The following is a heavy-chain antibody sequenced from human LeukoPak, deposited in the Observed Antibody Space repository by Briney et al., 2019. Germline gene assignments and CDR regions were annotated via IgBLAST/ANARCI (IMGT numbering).Heavy chain of an antibody. CDR3: ARVPVAAKYYYGMDV. CDR1: GFTVSSNY. J-gene: IGHJ6*02. Sequence: GGSLRLSCAASGFTVSSNYMSWVRQAPGKGLEWVSVIYSGGSTYYADSVKGRFTISRDNSKNTLYLQMNSLRAEDTAVYYCARVPVAAKYYYGMDVWGQGTTVTVSS. D-gene: IGHD2-15*01. V-gene: IGHV3-53*01. CDR2: IYSGGST.